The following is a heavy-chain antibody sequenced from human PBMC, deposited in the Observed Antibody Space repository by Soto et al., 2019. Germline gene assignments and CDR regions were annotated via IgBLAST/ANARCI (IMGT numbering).Heavy chain of an antibody. D-gene: IGHD3-10*01. CDR2: VTGSGGST. CDR3: ARDRFGTGYFDY. CDR1: GFTSSTYT. Sequence: PGGSLRLSCAASGFTSSTYTMTWVRQAPGRGLEWVSTVTGSGGSTYYADSVKGRFTISRDNSKNTLFLQINSLRAEDTALYYCARDRFGTGYFDYWGQGTLVTVSS. V-gene: IGHV3-23*01. J-gene: IGHJ4*02.